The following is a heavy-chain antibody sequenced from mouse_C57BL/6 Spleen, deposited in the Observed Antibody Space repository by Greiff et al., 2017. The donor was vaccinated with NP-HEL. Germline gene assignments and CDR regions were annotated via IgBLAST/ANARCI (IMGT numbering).Heavy chain of an antibody. V-gene: IGHV1-59*01. Sequence: QVQLQQPGAELVRPGPSVKLSCKASGYTFTSYGMHWVKQRPGQGLEWIGVIDPSDSYTNYNQKFKGKATLTVDTSSSTAYMQLSSLTSEDSAVYYCARRGIRSNHFDYWGQGTTLTVSS. CDR3: ARRGIRSNHFDY. CDR2: IDPSDSYT. CDR1: GYTFTSYG. J-gene: IGHJ2*01. D-gene: IGHD1-3*01.